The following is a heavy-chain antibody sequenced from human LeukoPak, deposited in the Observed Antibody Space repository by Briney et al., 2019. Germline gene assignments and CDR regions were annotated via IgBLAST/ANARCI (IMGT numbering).Heavy chain of an antibody. J-gene: IGHJ4*02. CDR3: ARDYGGSSPFDY. CDR1: GFIFDDNG. V-gene: IGHV3-48*03. CDR2: ISSSDSTI. Sequence: SGGSLRLSCAASGFIFDDNGMSWVRQAPGKGLEWVSYISSSDSTIYYADSVKGRFTISRDNAKNSLYLQMNSLRAEDTAVYYCARDYGGSSPFDYWGQGTLVTVSS. D-gene: IGHD4-23*01.